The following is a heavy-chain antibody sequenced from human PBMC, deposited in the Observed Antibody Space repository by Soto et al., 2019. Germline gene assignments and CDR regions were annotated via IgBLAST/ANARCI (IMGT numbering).Heavy chain of an antibody. CDR1: GGSIRSSSYY. V-gene: IGHV4-39*01. CDR3: ARLGFGELVFDY. Sequence: QLQLQESGPGLVKPSETLSLTCTVSGGSIRSSSYYWGWIRQPPGKGLEWIGSIYYSGSTYYNPSLKRRVTIPVDTSKNQFSLKLSSVTAADTAVYYCARLGFGELVFDYCGQGTLVTVSS. J-gene: IGHJ4*02. CDR2: IYYSGST. D-gene: IGHD3-10*01.